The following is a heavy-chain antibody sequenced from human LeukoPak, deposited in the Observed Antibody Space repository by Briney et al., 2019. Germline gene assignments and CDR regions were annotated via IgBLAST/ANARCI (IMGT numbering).Heavy chain of an antibody. D-gene: IGHD3-3*01. CDR1: GFTFSNYA. CDR2: VSASGTRT. Sequence: GSLRLSCVASGFTFSNYAMSWVRQAPGKGLEWVSGVSASGTRTYHADSVKGRFTISRDNSKNTLYLQMNSLRGDDTAIYYCAKAPFGAAQYYFDYWGQGTLVPVSS. V-gene: IGHV3-23*01. J-gene: IGHJ4*02. CDR3: AKAPFGAAQYYFDY.